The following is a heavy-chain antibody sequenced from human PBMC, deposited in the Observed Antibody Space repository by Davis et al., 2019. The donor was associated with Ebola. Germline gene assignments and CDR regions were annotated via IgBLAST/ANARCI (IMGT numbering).Heavy chain of an antibody. CDR2: IYYTGST. CDR1: GAPVNIIHYY. J-gene: IGHJ2*01. Sequence: SETLSLTCTAPGAPVNIIHYYWTWIRQPPGKGLEWIGYIYYTGSTNYNPSLKSRVTISVDTSKNQFSLKLSSATAADTAVYYCARSSTNGWLNDNWYFDLWGRGTLVTVSS. CDR3: ARSSTNGWLNDNWYFDL. D-gene: IGHD1-1*01. V-gene: IGHV4-61*01.